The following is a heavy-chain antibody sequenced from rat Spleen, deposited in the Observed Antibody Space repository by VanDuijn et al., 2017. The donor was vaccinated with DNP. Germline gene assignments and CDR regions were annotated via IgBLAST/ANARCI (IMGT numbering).Heavy chain of an antibody. J-gene: IGHJ3*01. CDR3: TGGGSTIYPFTY. D-gene: IGHD1-2*01. CDR1: GFSLTSYD. CDR2: ISGAGAT. Sequence: QVQLKESGPGLVQPSQILSLTCTVSGFSLTSYDVHWVRQPPGKGLEWIAAISGAGATYYNSALKSRLSFSRDTSRSQVFLHMDSLQTEDTAIYFCTGGGSTIYPFTYWGQGTLVTVSS. V-gene: IGHV2S12*01.